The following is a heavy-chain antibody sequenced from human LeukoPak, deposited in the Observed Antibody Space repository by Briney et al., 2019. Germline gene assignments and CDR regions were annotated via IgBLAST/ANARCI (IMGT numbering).Heavy chain of an antibody. V-gene: IGHV3-49*04. CDR2: IRSKAYGGTT. CDR3: TSEHYDFWSGYQYYFDY. D-gene: IGHD3-3*01. J-gene: IGHJ4*02. CDR1: GFTFGDYA. Sequence: PGGSLRLSCTASGFTFGDYAMSWVRQAPGKGLEWVGFIRSKAYGGTTEYAASVKGRFTISRDDSKSIAYLQMNSLKTDDTAVYYCTSEHYDFWSGYQYYFDYLVQGTLVTVSS.